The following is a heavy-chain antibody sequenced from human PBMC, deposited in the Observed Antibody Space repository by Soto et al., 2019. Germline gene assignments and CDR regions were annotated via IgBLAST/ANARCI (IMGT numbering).Heavy chain of an antibody. CDR3: AKDTLYIVVVPADYMDV. CDR1: GFTFSSYG. D-gene: IGHD2-2*01. V-gene: IGHV3-30*18. J-gene: IGHJ6*03. CDR2: ISYDGSNK. Sequence: GGSLRLSCAASGFTFSSYGMHWVRQAPGKGLEWVAVISYDGSNKYYADSVKGRFTISRDNSKNTMYLQMNSLRAEDTAVYYCAKDTLYIVVVPADYMDVWGKGTTVTVSS.